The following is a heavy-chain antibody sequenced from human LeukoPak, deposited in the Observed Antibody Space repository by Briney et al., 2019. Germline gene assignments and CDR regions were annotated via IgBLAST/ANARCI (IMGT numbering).Heavy chain of an antibody. D-gene: IGHD6-19*01. Sequence: PGGSLRLSCAASRFTFSKYWMLWARQAPGKGLESVSRINTDGTVTTYADSVKGRFTVSRDNADNTMFLQMNSVRDEDTAVYYCATKQWLAPPPDSWGQGTTVTVSS. V-gene: IGHV3-74*01. CDR1: RFTFSKYW. J-gene: IGHJ6*02. CDR2: INTDGTVT. CDR3: ATKQWLAPPPDS.